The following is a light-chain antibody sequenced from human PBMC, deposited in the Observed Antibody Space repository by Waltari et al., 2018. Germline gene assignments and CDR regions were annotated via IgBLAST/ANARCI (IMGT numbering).Light chain of an antibody. Sequence: QSVLTQPPPASETPGQRGIISCSGSISNLGSNYLYWYPQLPGPAPKPLIYRNNPRPSGVPDRFSGSKSGTSASLAISGLRSEDEGVYYCAGWDDSLNGYVFGAATKVTVL. CDR1: ISNLGSNY. CDR2: RNN. J-gene: IGLJ1*01. V-gene: IGLV1-47*01. CDR3: AGWDDSLNGYV.